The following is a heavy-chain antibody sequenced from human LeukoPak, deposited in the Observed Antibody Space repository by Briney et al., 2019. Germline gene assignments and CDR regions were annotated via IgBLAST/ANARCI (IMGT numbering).Heavy chain of an antibody. Sequence: ASVKVSCKASGCTFTSYGISWVRQAPGQGLEWMGWISAYNGNTNYAQKLQGRVTMTTDTSTSTAYMELRSLRSDDTAVYYCARRGPYDYVWGSYRPNLFDYWGQGTLVTVSS. V-gene: IGHV1-18*01. CDR1: GCTFTSYG. CDR3: ARRGPYDYVWGSYRPNLFDY. CDR2: ISAYNGNT. J-gene: IGHJ4*02. D-gene: IGHD3-16*02.